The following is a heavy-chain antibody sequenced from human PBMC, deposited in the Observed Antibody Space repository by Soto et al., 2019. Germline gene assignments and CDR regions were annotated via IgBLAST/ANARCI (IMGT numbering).Heavy chain of an antibody. CDR2: IIPIFGTA. V-gene: IGHV1-69*01. CDR3: ASEYCSGGSCQQNCFDP. D-gene: IGHD2-15*01. J-gene: IGHJ5*02. Sequence: QVPLVQSGSEVKKPGSSVKVSCKASGGPCSSYAISWGRQAPGQGLEWMGGIIPIFGTAHYAQKFQGRVTITADETTSTVYMELSSMRAEDTDVYYCASEYCSGGSCQQNCFDPWGQGNLVTVSA. CDR1: GGPCSSYA.